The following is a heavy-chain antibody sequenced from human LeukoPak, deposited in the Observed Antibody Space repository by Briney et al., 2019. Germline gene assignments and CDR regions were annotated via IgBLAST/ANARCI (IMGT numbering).Heavy chain of an antibody. CDR1: GYTFTNQD. CDR2: INPDNGDT. J-gene: IGHJ4*02. V-gene: IGHV1-3*03. D-gene: IGHD1-14*01. Sequence: GASVKVSCKASGYTFTNQDMHWVRQAPGQRLEWIGCINPDNGDTKYSQEFQGRVTITRDTSATTAYMELSSLRSEDMAVYYCTLYNYWGQGTRVTVSS. CDR3: TLYNY.